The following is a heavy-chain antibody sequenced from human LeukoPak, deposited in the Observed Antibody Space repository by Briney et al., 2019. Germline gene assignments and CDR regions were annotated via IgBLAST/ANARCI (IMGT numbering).Heavy chain of an antibody. CDR1: GFTFSSYG. D-gene: IGHD4-17*01. CDR3: ARPKLVTTWSYGMDV. V-gene: IGHV3-30*03. CDR2: ISYDGSNK. J-gene: IGHJ6*02. Sequence: PGGSLRLSCAASGFTFSSYGMHWVRQAPGKGLEWVAVISYDGSNKYYADSVKGRFTISRDNSKNTLYLQMNSLRAEDTAVYYCARPKLVTTWSYGMDVWGQGTTVTVSS.